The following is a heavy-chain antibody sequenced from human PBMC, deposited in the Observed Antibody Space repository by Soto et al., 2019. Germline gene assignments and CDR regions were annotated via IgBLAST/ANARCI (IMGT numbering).Heavy chain of an antibody. CDR3: ARLVYDTSLNYTYFDF. Sequence: PSETLSLTCAVSGVSISSGNWWTWVRQSPQRGLEYIGEIFHDGTANYYPSFERRVAISVDTSKNQFSLKLTSVTAADTAIYFCARLVYDTSLNYTYFDFWGQGTLVTVSS. V-gene: IGHV4-4*02. J-gene: IGHJ4*02. D-gene: IGHD3-22*01. CDR2: IFHDGTA. CDR1: GVSISSGNW.